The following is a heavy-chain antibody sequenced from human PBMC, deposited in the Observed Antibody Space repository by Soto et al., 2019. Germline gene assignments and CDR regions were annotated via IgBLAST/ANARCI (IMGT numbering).Heavy chain of an antibody. CDR2: IIPIFGTA. CDR1: GGTFSSYA. J-gene: IGHJ4*02. V-gene: IGHV1-69*01. CDR3: ARDAYCGGDCYSVGDY. D-gene: IGHD2-21*02. Sequence: QVQLVQSGAEVKKPGSSVKVSCKASGGTFSSYAISWVRQAPGQGLEWMGGIIPIFGTANYAQKFQGRVTITADESTSIAYMELSCLRSVDTAVYYCARDAYCGGDCYSVGDYWAQGTLVTVSS.